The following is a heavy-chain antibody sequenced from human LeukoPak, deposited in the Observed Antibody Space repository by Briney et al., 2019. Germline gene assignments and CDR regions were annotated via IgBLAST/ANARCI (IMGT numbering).Heavy chain of an antibody. Sequence: PGGSLRLSCAASGFTFSSYAMHWVRQAPGKGLEWVAVISYDGSNKYYADSVKGRFTISRDNTKNTLYLQMNSLRAEDTAVYYCAKDWLDSSGYLPTYYFDYWGQGTLVTVSS. CDR3: AKDWLDSSGYLPTYYFDY. D-gene: IGHD3-22*01. V-gene: IGHV3-30-3*01. J-gene: IGHJ4*02. CDR2: ISYDGSNK. CDR1: GFTFSSYA.